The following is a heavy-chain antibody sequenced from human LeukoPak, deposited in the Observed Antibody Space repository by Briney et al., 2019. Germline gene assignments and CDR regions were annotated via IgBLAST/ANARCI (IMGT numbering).Heavy chain of an antibody. CDR2: IIPILVIA. J-gene: IGHJ3*02. V-gene: IGHV1-69*04. Sequence: PSVKLSCKASGGTLSSYTISWVRHAPGQGLEWMGRIIPILVIANYAQKFQGRVTITADKSTSTAYMELSSLRSEDTAVYYCARESDYCSGGSCYLGAFDIWGQGTMVTVSS. CDR3: ARESDYCSGGSCYLGAFDI. CDR1: GGTLSSYT. D-gene: IGHD2-15*01.